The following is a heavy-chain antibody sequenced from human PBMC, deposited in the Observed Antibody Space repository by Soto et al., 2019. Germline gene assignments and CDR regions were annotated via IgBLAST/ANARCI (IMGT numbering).Heavy chain of an antibody. CDR1: GYSFTSYW. CDR3: ARQGLDSSGYYSGYYFDY. J-gene: IGHJ4*02. V-gene: IGHV5-51*01. CDR2: IYPGDSDT. Sequence: GESLKISCKGSGYSFTSYWIGWVRQMPGKGLEWMGIIYPGDSDTRYSPSFQGQVTISADKSISTAYLQWSSLKASDTAMYYCARQGLDSSGYYSGYYFDYWGQGTLVTVSS. D-gene: IGHD3-22*01.